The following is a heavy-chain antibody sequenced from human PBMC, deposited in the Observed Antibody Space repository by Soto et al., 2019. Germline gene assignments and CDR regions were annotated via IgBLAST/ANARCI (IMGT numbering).Heavy chain of an antibody. Sequence: ASVKVSCKASGGTVSSYGFSCVRRAPGKVLEWVPLISGSASATHYADSVKGRFTISRDNSKRTVYLQLNSLRAEDTAVYYCAKGMANTVFGVDTLFDFWGRGTLVTVSS. D-gene: IGHD3-3*01. V-gene: IGHV3-23*01. J-gene: IGHJ4*02. CDR2: ISGSASAT. CDR3: AKGMANTVFGVDTLFDF. CDR1: GGTVSSYG.